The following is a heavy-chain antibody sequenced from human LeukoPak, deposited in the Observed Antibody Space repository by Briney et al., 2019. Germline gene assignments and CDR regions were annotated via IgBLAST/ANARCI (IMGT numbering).Heavy chain of an antibody. Sequence: GYIYYSGSTNYNPSLKSRVTMSVDTSKNQFSLKLSSVTAADTAVYYCARERHYYYGMDVWGQGTTVTVSS. CDR2: IYYSGST. CDR3: ARERHYYYGMDV. J-gene: IGHJ6*02. V-gene: IGHV4-59*01.